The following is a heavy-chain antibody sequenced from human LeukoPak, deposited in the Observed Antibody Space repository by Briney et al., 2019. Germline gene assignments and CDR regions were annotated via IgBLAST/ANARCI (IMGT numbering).Heavy chain of an antibody. CDR2: ISYDGSNK. Sequence: PGRSLRLSCAASGFTFSSYAMHWVRQAPGKGLEWVAVISYDGSNKYYADSVKGRFTISRDNSKNTLYLQMNSLRAEDTVVYYCARSRYSYGPSDFDYWGQGTLVAVSS. J-gene: IGHJ4*02. V-gene: IGHV3-30*04. CDR3: ARSRYSYGPSDFDY. CDR1: GFTFSSYA. D-gene: IGHD5-18*01.